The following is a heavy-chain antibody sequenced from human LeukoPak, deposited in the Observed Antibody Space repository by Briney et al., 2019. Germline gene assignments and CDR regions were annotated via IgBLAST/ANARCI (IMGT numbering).Heavy chain of an antibody. CDR2: MNPNSGNT. J-gene: IGHJ4*02. V-gene: IGHV1-8*01. CDR3: ARAGLEWLVDY. Sequence: ASVRVSCKASGYTFTSYDISCGRQATGHGVEWRGWMNPNSGNTGYAQKYQGRVNMNRNTSISTAYMELSSLRSEDTAVYYCARAGLEWLVDYWGQGTLVSVSS. CDR1: GYTFTSYD. D-gene: IGHD3-3*01.